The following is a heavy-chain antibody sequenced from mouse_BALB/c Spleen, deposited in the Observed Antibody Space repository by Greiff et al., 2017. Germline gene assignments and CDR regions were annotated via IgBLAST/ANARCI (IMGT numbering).Heavy chain of an antibody. V-gene: IGHV3-6*02. J-gene: IGHJ3*01. CDR3: ARGTGTRGFAY. D-gene: IGHD4-1*01. Sequence: VQLQQSGPGLVKPSQSLSLTCSVTGYSITSGYYWNWIRQFPGNKLEWMGYISYDGSNNYNPSLKNRISITRDTSKNQFFLKLNSVTTEDTATYYCARGTGTRGFAYWGQGTLVTVSA. CDR2: ISYDGSN. CDR1: GYSITSGYY.